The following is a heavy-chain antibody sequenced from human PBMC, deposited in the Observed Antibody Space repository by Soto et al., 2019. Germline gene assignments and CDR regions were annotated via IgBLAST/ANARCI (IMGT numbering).Heavy chain of an antibody. Sequence: EVQLVESGGGLVQPGGSLRLSCAASGFTFSNYWIHWVRQAPGKGLGWVSRINSDGTTTNYATSVKGRFTICRDNARNTLCLQMNSLRADDTAVYFCAKSARGVYGDFDWGQGTLVTVSS. V-gene: IGHV3-74*02. CDR2: INSDGTTT. CDR1: GFTFSNYW. J-gene: IGHJ4*02. CDR3: AKSARGVYGDFD. D-gene: IGHD2-21*02.